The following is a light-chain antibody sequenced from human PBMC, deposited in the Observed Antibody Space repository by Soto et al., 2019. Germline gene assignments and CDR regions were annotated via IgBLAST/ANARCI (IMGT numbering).Light chain of an antibody. CDR1: QSVGTY. J-gene: IGKJ2*01. V-gene: IGKV3-11*01. CDR2: DAS. CDR3: QQRNNWPS. Sequence: EIVLTQSPATLSLSPGERATLSCRASQSVGTYLAWYQQKPDQAPRLLIYDASNRATGIPARFSGSGSETDFTLTISSLEPEDFAIYYCQQRNNWPSFGQGTKLEIK.